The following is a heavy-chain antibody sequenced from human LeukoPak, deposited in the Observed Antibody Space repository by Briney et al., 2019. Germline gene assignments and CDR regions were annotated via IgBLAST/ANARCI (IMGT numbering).Heavy chain of an antibody. CDR3: ARKPYSSSWYDWYFDL. Sequence: SETLSLTCSVSGGSISSYYWTWIRQPPGKGLEWIGYIYYSGRTNYNPSLKSRVTISVDTSKNQFSLKLSSVTAADTAVYYCARKPYSSSWYDWYFDLWGRGTLVTVSS. J-gene: IGHJ2*01. CDR1: GGSISSYY. V-gene: IGHV4-59*01. CDR2: IYYSGRT. D-gene: IGHD6-13*01.